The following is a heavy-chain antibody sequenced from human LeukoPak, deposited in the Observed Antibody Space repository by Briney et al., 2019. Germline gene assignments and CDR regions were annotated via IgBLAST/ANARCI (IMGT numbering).Heavy chain of an antibody. J-gene: IGHJ6*04. CDR2: INHDGSST. CDR3: AELGITMIGGV. CDR1: GFTFTTFW. D-gene: IGHD3-10*02. V-gene: IGHV3-74*01. Sequence: GGSLRLSCATSGFTFTTFWMHWVRQAPGKGLVWVSRINHDGSSTNYADSVKGRFTISRDNAKNSLYLQMNSLRAEDTAVYYCAELGITMIGGVWGKGTTVTISS.